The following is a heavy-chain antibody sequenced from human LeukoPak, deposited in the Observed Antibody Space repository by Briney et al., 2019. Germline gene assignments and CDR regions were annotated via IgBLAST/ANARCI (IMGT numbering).Heavy chain of an antibody. V-gene: IGHV3-30-3*01. J-gene: IGHJ4*02. Sequence: GGSLRLSCAASGFTFSSYAMHWVRQAPGKGLEWVAVISYDGSNKYYADSVKGRFTISRDNSKNTLYLQMNSLRAEDTAVYYCAREYCSSTSCYDFDYWGQGTLVTVSS. CDR3: AREYCSSTSCYDFDY. CDR2: ISYDGSNK. CDR1: GFTFSSYA. D-gene: IGHD2-2*01.